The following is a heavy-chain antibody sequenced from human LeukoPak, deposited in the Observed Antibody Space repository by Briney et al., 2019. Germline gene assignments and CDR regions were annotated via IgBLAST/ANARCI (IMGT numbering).Heavy chain of an antibody. V-gene: IGHV6-1*01. CDR3: ARDQSSVRGRSLFDI. Sequence: SQTLSLTCAISGDSVSSNSAAWNWIRQSPSRGLEWLGRTYYRSKWYNDYAVSVKSRITINPDTSKNQFSLKLSSVTAADTAVYYCARDQSSVRGRSLFDIWGQGTMVTVSS. CDR1: GDSVSSNSAA. CDR2: TYYRSKWYN. J-gene: IGHJ3*02. D-gene: IGHD3-22*01.